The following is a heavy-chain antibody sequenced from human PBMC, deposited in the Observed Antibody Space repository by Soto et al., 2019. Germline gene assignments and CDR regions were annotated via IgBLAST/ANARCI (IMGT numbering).Heavy chain of an antibody. Sequence: QVQLVESGGGVVQPGPSLRLSCAAYGFLFRNYAMHRVRQSPAKGLERLAVISFDGANIFYAGAPRGRFTISRDYSKQTLYLQLDSLRPEDTGVYFWARAPYGGYIFDSWGQGTQVTLSS. D-gene: IGHD5-12*01. CDR3: ARAPYGGYIFDS. CDR1: GFLFRNYA. J-gene: IGHJ4*02. CDR2: ISFDGANI. V-gene: IGHV3-30-3*01.